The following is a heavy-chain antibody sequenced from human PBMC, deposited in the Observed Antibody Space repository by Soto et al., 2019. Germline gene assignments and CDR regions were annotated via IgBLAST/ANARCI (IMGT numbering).Heavy chain of an antibody. CDR3: ARHDRQLGGSYGMDV. V-gene: IGHV4-39*01. CDR2: IYYSGST. J-gene: IGHJ6*02. D-gene: IGHD1-1*01. CDR1: GGSISSSSYY. Sequence: PSETLSLTCTVSGGSISSSSYYWGWIRQPPGKGLEWIGSIYYSGSTYYNPSLKSRVTISVDTSKNQFSLKLSSVTAADTAVYYCARHDRQLGGSYGMDVWGQGTKVTVSS.